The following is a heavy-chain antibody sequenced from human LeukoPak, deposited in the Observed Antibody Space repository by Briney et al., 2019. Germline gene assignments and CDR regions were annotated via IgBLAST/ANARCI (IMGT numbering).Heavy chain of an antibody. CDR1: GFTLSSYG. Sequence: GGSLRLSCAASGFTLSSYGMHWVRQAPGKGLEWVAVISYDGSNKYFGDSVKGRFTLSRDNHKNTLYLQMNSLRAADKAVYYCAKDRTYYDFWSGYTVDYWGQGTLVTVSS. CDR3: AKDRTYYDFWSGYTVDY. CDR2: ISYDGSNK. V-gene: IGHV3-30*18. D-gene: IGHD3-3*01. J-gene: IGHJ4*02.